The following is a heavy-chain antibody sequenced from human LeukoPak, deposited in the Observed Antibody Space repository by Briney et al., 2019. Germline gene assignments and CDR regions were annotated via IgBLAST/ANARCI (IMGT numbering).Heavy chain of an antibody. J-gene: IGHJ4*02. D-gene: IGHD1-26*01. CDR2: IYYSGST. CDR1: GVSISSYY. V-gene: IGHV4-59*12. Sequence: SETLSLTCTVSGVSISSYYWSWIRQPPGKGLEWIGYIYYSGSTNYSPSLKSRVTISVDTSKNQFSLKLTSVTAADTAVYHCSRGAVGATRGSLDYWGQGTLVTVSS. CDR3: SRGAVGATRGSLDY.